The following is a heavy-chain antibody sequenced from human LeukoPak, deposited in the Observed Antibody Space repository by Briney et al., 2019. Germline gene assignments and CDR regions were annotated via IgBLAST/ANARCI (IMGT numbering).Heavy chain of an antibody. Sequence: GGSLRLSCAASGFTFITYAMSWVRQAPGKGLEWVSAISGSGGSTYYADSVRGRFTISRDNSKNTLYLQMNSLRAEDTAVYYCAKLALRSRMVPWGQGTLVTVSS. CDR1: GFTFITYA. D-gene: IGHD3-16*01. CDR2: ISGSGGST. J-gene: IGHJ4*02. CDR3: AKLALRSRMVP. V-gene: IGHV3-23*01.